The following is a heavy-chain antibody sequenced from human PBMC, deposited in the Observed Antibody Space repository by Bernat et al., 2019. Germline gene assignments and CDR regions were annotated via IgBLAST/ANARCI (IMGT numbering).Heavy chain of an antibody. Sequence: QVQLVESGGGVVQPGRSLRLSCAASRFTFSSYGIHWVRQAPGKGLEWVAVIWYDGSNKYYGDSVKGRFIISRDNSKNTLYLQMNSLRAEDTAVYYCARGGSSSWYEVFYWGQGTLVTVSS. V-gene: IGHV3-33*01. D-gene: IGHD6-13*01. CDR3: ARGGSSSWYEVFY. CDR2: IWYDGSNK. CDR1: RFTFSSYG. J-gene: IGHJ4*02.